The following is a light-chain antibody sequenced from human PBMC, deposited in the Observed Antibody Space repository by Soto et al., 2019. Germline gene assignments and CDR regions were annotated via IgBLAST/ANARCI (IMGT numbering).Light chain of an antibody. CDR1: QDISIY. CDR3: QQYNGYPYT. CDR2: ATF. J-gene: IGKJ4*01. Sequence: DIQMTQSPSSLSASVGDRVTITCRASQDISIYLAWFQQKPGKAPKSLIYATFSLQSGVPSRFSGSGSGTDFTLTISSLQPEDFAIYYCQQYNGYPYTFGGGTKVEIK. V-gene: IGKV1-16*01.